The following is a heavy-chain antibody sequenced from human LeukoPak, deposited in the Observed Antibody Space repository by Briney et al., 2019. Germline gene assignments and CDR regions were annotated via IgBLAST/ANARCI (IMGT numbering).Heavy chain of an antibody. CDR2: TRNKANSYTT. Sequence: GGSLRLSCAVSGCTFSDHYMDWVRQAPGKGLEWVGRTRNKANSYTTEYAASVKGRFTISRDDSKNSLYLQMNSLKTEDTAVYYCARSTTVTTHDYWGQGTLVTVSS. CDR1: GCTFSDHY. D-gene: IGHD4-11*01. CDR3: ARSTTVTTHDY. V-gene: IGHV3-72*01. J-gene: IGHJ4*02.